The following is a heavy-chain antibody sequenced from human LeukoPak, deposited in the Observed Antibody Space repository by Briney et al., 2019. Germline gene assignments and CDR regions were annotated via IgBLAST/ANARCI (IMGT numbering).Heavy chain of an antibody. CDR1: GYTFIISG. Sequence: ASVKVSCKASGYTFIISGISWVRQAPGQGLEWMGWISAHDGKTNYAQKFQGRVTMTRDMSTSTVYMELSSLRSEDTAVYYCAKGGWYGDDAFDIWGQGTMVTVSS. V-gene: IGHV1-18*01. D-gene: IGHD6-19*01. CDR3: AKGGWYGDDAFDI. CDR2: ISAHDGKT. J-gene: IGHJ3*02.